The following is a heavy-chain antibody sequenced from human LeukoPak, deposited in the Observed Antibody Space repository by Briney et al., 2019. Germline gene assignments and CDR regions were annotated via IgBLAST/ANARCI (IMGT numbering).Heavy chain of an antibody. V-gene: IGHV1-69*04. Sequence: SVKVSCKASGGTFSSYAISWVRQAPGQGLEWMGRIIPIFGKANYAQKFQGRVTITADKSTSTAYMELSSLRSEDTAVYYCASPTDKNGVRDSSGWDLDYWGQGTLVTVSS. J-gene: IGHJ4*02. CDR1: GGTFSSYA. CDR2: IIPIFGKA. CDR3: ASPTDKNGVRDSSGWDLDY. D-gene: IGHD6-19*01.